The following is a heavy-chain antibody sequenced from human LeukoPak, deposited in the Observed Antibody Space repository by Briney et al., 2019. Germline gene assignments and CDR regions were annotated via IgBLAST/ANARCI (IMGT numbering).Heavy chain of an antibody. J-gene: IGHJ4*02. V-gene: IGHV1-2*06. CDR2: INPNSGGT. Sequence: ASVKVSCKXSGYTFTGCYMHWVRQSPGQGLEWMGRINPNSGGTNYAQKFQGRVTMTRDTSISTAYMELSRLRSDDTAVYYCAAYDRSGYYYARGSLDYWGQGTLVTVSS. CDR3: AAYDRSGYYYARGSLDY. CDR1: GYTFTGCY. D-gene: IGHD3-22*01.